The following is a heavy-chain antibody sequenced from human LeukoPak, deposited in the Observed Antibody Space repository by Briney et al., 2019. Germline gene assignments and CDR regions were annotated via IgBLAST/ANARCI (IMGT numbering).Heavy chain of an antibody. V-gene: IGHV4-38-2*02. CDR2: IYHSGST. CDR3: ARDRGERYCSSTSCLGRNWFDP. CDR1: GYSISSGYY. Sequence: SETLSLTCTVSGYSISSGYYWGWIRQPPGKGLEWIGSIYHSGSTYYNPSLKSRVTISVDTSKNQFSLKLSSVTAADTAVYYCARDRGERYCSSTSCLGRNWFDPWGQGTLVTVSS. J-gene: IGHJ5*02. D-gene: IGHD2-2*01.